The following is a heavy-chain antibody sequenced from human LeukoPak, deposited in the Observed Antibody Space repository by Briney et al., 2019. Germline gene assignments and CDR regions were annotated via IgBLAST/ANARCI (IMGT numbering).Heavy chain of an antibody. CDR1: GGSISSYY. Sequence: SETLSLTCTVSGGSISSYYWSWIRQPPGKGLEWIGSIYYIGSTNYNPSLKSRVTISVDTSKNQFPLKLSSVTAADTAVYYCARVHSSGWGQFDYWGQGTLVTVSS. CDR3: ARVHSSGWGQFDY. CDR2: IYYIGST. V-gene: IGHV4-59*01. J-gene: IGHJ4*02. D-gene: IGHD6-19*01.